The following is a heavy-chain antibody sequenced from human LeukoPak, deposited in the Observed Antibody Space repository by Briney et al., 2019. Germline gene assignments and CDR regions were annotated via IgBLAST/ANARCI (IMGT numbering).Heavy chain of an antibody. J-gene: IGHJ4*02. CDR3: ARDEQQLPPRGRKPFDY. V-gene: IGHV1-18*01. Sequence: ASVKVSCKASGYTFTSYGISWVRQAPGQGLEWMGWISAYNGNTNYAQKLQGRVTMTTDTSTSTAYMELRSLRSDDTAVYYCARDEQQLPPRGRKPFDYWGQGTLVTVSS. CDR1: GYTFTSYG. CDR2: ISAYNGNT. D-gene: IGHD6-13*01.